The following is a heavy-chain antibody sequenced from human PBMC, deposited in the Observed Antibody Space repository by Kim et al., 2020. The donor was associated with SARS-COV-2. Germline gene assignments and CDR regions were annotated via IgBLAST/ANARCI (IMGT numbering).Heavy chain of an antibody. Sequence: DTRYSPSFQSQVTIAADKSISTAYLQWSRLKASDTAMYYCATAPGGAFDIWGQGTMVTVSS. CDR3: ATAPGGAFDI. V-gene: IGHV5-51*01. J-gene: IGHJ3*02. CDR2: DT.